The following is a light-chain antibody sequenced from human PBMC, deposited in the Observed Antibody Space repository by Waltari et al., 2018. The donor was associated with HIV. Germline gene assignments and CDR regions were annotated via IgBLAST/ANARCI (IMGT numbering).Light chain of an antibody. Sequence: QSALTQPASVSGSPGQSIPLSCTGASSAVGRHNYVSWYQHHPGKAPKLIIYDVSNRPSGVSNRVSGSKSGTTASLTISGLQAEDEADYYCSSYTSSRTVVFGGGTKLTVL. CDR2: DVS. CDR1: SSAVGRHNY. V-gene: IGLV2-14*03. J-gene: IGLJ2*01. CDR3: SSYTSSRTVV.